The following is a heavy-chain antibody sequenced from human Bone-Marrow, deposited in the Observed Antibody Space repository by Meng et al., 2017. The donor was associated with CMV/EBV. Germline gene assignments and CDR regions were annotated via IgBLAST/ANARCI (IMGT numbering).Heavy chain of an antibody. J-gene: IGHJ4*02. CDR3: ARESSGYDSGGFDC. V-gene: IGHV3-30*14. CDR2: ISYDGSNK. Sequence: GGSLRLSCAASGFTFSSYAMHWVRQAPGKGLEWVAVISYDGSNKYYANSVKGRFTISRDNSKHTLYLQMNSLRAEDTAVYYCARESSGYDSGGFDCWGQGTLVTVS. D-gene: IGHD5-12*01. CDR1: GFTFSSYA.